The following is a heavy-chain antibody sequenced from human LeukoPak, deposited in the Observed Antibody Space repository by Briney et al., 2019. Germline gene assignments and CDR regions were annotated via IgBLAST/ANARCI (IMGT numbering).Heavy chain of an antibody. D-gene: IGHD1-26*01. CDR3: ARGPVGATSFDY. CDR2: ISSSSSSI. Sequence: PGGSLRLSCAASGFTFSSYSMNWVRQAPGKGLEWVSYISSSSSSINYADSVKGRFTISRDNAKNSLYLQMNSLRAEDTAVYYCARGPVGATSFDYWGQGTLVTVSS. V-gene: IGHV3-48*01. J-gene: IGHJ4*02. CDR1: GFTFSSYS.